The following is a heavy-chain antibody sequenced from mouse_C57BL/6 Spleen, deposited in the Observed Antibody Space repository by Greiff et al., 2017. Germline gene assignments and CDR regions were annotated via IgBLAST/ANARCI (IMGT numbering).Heavy chain of an antibody. CDR1: GYSITSGSY. V-gene: IGHV3-6*01. Sequence: ESGPGLVKPSQSLSLTCSVTGYSITSGSYWNWLRPFPGNKLEWMGYISYDGSNYYHPSLKNRNSITLDTSKNQFFLKLKSVTTEDTATYYCARNDVVDYWGQGTSVTVSS. CDR3: ARNDVVDY. J-gene: IGHJ4*01. CDR2: ISYDGSN. D-gene: IGHD2-12*01.